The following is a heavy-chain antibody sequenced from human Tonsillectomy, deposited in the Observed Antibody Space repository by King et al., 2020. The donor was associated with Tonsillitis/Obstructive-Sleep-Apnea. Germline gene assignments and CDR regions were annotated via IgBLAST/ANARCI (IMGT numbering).Heavy chain of an antibody. CDR2: INHSGYT. V-gene: IGHV4-34*01. CDR3: ARATYCSDGSCYSGIFDY. Sequence: VQLQQWGAGLLKPSETLSLTCAVYGGSLSGYYWSWIRQPPGKGLEWIGEINHSGYTNYNPSLKSRVTVSVDTSKNQFSLKLSSVTAADTAVYYCARATYCSDGSCYSGIFDYWGQGAPATVSS. D-gene: IGHD2-15*01. CDR1: GGSLSGYY. J-gene: IGHJ4*02.